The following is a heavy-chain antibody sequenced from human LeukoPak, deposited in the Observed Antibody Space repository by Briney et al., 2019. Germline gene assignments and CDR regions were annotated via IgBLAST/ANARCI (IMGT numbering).Heavy chain of an antibody. CDR1: GYSISSGYY. J-gene: IGHJ3*02. D-gene: IGHD1-14*01. CDR3: AREGGTGAFDI. Sequence: SETLSLTCTVSGYSISSGYYWGWIRQPPGKGLEWIGSIYHSGSTYYNPSLESRVTISVDTSKNQFSLKLSSVTAADTAVYYCAREGGTGAFDIWGQGTMVTVSP. V-gene: IGHV4-38-2*02. CDR2: IYHSGST.